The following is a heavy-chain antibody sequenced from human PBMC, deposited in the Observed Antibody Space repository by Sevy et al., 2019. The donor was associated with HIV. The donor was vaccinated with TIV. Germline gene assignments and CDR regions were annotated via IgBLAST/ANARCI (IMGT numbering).Heavy chain of an antibody. CDR1: GYTFTGYY. Sequence: ASVKVSCKASGYTFTGYYMHWMRQAPGQGLEWMGWINPDSGDPTYAPKFQGRVTLTRDTSINTAYMDLRSLKSDDTAVYYCVRDDRDGYFEHWGQGTLVTVSS. CDR2: INPDSGDP. CDR3: VRDDRDGYFEH. J-gene: IGHJ4*02. V-gene: IGHV1-2*02.